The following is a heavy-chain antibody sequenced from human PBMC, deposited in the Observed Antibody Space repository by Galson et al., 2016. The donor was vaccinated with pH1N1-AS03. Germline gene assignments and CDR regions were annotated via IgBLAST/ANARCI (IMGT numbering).Heavy chain of an antibody. CDR1: GFTFDDYT. Sequence: SLRLSCAASGFTFDDYTMHWVRQAPGKGLEWVSSITWNSGRIVYADSVKGRFTISRDSAKTYLYLQMNSLSVEDTAFYYCAKEGIDYLKRSFRHWGQGTLVTVSS. D-gene: IGHD4-11*01. CDR3: AKEGIDYLKRSFRH. J-gene: IGHJ1*01. CDR2: ITWNSGRI. V-gene: IGHV3-9*01.